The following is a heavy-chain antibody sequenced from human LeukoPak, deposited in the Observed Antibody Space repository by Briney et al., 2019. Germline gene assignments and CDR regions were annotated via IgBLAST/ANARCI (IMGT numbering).Heavy chain of an antibody. V-gene: IGHV5-51*01. D-gene: IGHD5-24*01. CDR2: IYAGNSDA. Sequence: GESLRISCQGLGYTFTTSWIGWVRQLPGKGLEWMAIIYAGNSDAKYSPSFQGQVSISTDRSISTAYLHWSSLEASDNAKYYCAIINHPDGRVYWGQGTLVTVSS. J-gene: IGHJ4*02. CDR3: AIINHPDGRVY. CDR1: GYTFTTSW.